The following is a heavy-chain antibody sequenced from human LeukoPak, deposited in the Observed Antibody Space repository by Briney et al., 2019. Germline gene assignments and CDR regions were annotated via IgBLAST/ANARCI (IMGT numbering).Heavy chain of an antibody. CDR2: INPNSGGT. Sequence: GASVKVSCKASGYTFTGYYMHWVRQAPGQGLEWMGWINPNSGGTNYAQKFQGRVTMTRDMSTSTVYMDLISLRSEDTAVYYCARAHLSGYFDYWGQGTLVTVSS. D-gene: IGHD3-10*01. J-gene: IGHJ4*02. V-gene: IGHV1-2*02. CDR1: GYTFTGYY. CDR3: ARAHLSGYFDY.